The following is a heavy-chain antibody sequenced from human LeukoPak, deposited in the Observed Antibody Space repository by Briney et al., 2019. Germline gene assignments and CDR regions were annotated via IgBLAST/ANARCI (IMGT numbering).Heavy chain of an antibody. CDR3: AREHEPIAAAPIDY. D-gene: IGHD6-13*01. J-gene: IGHJ4*02. Sequence: GGSLRLSCAASGFTFSSYWMSWVRQAPGKGLEWVANIKQDGSEKYYVDSVEGRFTISRDNAKNSLYLQMNSLRAEDTAVYYCAREHEPIAAAPIDYWGQGTQVTVSS. V-gene: IGHV3-7*01. CDR2: IKQDGSEK. CDR1: GFTFSSYW.